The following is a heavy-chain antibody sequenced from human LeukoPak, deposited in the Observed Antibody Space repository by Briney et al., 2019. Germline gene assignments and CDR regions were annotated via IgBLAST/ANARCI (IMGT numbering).Heavy chain of an antibody. J-gene: IGHJ3*02. V-gene: IGHV3-21*01. CDR1: GFTFSSYA. CDR3: ARGRMTTVTTDAFDI. CDR2: ISGSGGSI. D-gene: IGHD4-17*01. Sequence: GGSLRLSCVVSGFTFSSYAMNWVRQAPGKGLEWVSAISGSGGSIYYADSVKGRFTISRDNAKNSLYLQMNSLRAEDTAVYYCARGRMTTVTTDAFDIWGQGTMVTVSS.